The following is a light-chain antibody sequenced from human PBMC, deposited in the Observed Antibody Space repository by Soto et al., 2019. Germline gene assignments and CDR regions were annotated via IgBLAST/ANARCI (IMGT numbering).Light chain of an antibody. CDR2: EVS. J-gene: IGLJ2*01. V-gene: IGLV2-14*01. CDR3: AYYTSSSTSVI. Sequence: QSALTQPASVSGSPGQSITISCTGTSSDVGGYKYVSWYQQHPDKAPKLIIFEVSNRPSGISSRFSGYKSGNTASLTISGLQAADEADYYCAYYTSSSTSVIFVRGTQLTVL. CDR1: SSDVGGYKY.